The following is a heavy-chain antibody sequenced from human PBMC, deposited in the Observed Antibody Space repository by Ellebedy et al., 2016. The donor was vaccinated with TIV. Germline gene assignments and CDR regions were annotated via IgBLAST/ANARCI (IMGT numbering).Heavy chain of an antibody. J-gene: IGHJ5*02. D-gene: IGHD3-10*01. V-gene: IGHV3-49*03. CDR1: GFTFGDYA. CDR2: IKRKTYGGTS. CDR3: SRHFGGTVDRPANNWFDP. Sequence: GGSLRLSXTGSGFTFGDYALSWFRQAPGKGLEWIGFIKRKTYGGTSELAASVKGRFSILRDDSNSSGYLQMKSLKIEDTAVYYCSRHFGGTVDRPANNWFDPWGQGTLVTVSS.